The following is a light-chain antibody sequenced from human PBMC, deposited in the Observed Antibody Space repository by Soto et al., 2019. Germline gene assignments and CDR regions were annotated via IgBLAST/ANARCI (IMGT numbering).Light chain of an antibody. CDR1: QSVSAY. CDR2: DAY. J-gene: IGKJ5*01. Sequence: EIVLTQPPGTLSLSPGKRASLYCRASQSVSAYLVWNQQKPRQAPRRLLYDAYNRATGIPARFSGSGSGTDFTLTISSREPEDVAVYNCQYSSNWSPGTCGQGTRLEIK. CDR3: QYSSNWSPGT. V-gene: IGKV3-11*01.